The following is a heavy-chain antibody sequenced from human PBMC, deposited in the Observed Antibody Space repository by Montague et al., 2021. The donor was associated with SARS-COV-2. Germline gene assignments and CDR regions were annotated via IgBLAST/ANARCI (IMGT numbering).Heavy chain of an antibody. CDR2: IKPDVSDK. CDR3: ARDPNWGAH. J-gene: IGHJ4*02. Sequence: SLRLSCAASGFSFSPFWMTLVRQAPGNGLEWVASIKPDVSDKYYGESVNVRFTISRDNTRNSLYLQLNNLRAEDTAVYYCARDPNWGAHWGQGNLVTVSS. CDR1: GFSFSPFW. V-gene: IGHV3-7*03. D-gene: IGHD7-27*01.